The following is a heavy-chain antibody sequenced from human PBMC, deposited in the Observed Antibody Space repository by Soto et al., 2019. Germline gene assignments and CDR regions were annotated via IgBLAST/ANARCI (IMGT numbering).Heavy chain of an antibody. J-gene: IGHJ3*02. D-gene: IGHD3-22*01. Sequence: SGKVSFKASRGTFSSYAISWVRQAPGQGLEWMGGIIPIFGTANYAQKFQGRVTITADESTSTAYMELSSLRSEDTAVYYCARARREIVVVRVISGAFDIWGQGTMVTVSS. CDR2: IIPIFGTA. V-gene: IGHV1-69*13. CDR1: RGTFSSYA. CDR3: ARARREIVVVRVISGAFDI.